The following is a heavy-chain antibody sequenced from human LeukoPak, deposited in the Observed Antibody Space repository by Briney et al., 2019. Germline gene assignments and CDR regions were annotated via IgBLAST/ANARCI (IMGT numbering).Heavy chain of an antibody. V-gene: IGHV4-34*01. J-gene: IGHJ6*03. CDR1: GGSFSGYY. D-gene: IGHD3-9*01. Sequence: SETLSLTCAVYGGSFSGYYWGWIRQPPGKGLEWIGEINHSGSTNYNSSLKSRVTISVDASKNQFSLKLSSVTAADTAVYYCARREYFDWLYMDVWGKGTTVTVSS. CDR2: INHSGST. CDR3: ARREYFDWLYMDV.